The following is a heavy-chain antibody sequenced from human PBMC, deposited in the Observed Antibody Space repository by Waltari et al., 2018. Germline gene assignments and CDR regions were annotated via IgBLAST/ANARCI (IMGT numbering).Heavy chain of an antibody. J-gene: IGHJ3*01. CDR1: GGSITTNRHY. D-gene: IGHD5-12*01. CDR3: ATYIGASIGTAAFDV. V-gene: IGHV4-39*01. Sequence: QLQLQESGPGLVMPSETLSLPCGVPGGSITTNRHYWAWIRQAPGQGLEWVGTISYTGATYNSPSLTSRVTMSRDTSKNQLSLKLGSVTAADTAVYYCATYIGASIGTAAFDVWGRGTMVIVSS. CDR2: ISYTGAT.